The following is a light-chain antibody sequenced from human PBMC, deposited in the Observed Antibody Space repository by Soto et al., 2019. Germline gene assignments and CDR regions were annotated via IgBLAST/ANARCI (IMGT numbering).Light chain of an antibody. V-gene: IGKV3-20*01. CDR3: QHYVSSPPIT. Sequence: EIVLTQSPGTLSLSPGERATLSCRASQSVSSSYLAWYQQKPGQAPRLLIYGVSSRATGIPDRFSGSGSGTDFPLTLSRLEPEDLAVYYCQHYVSSPPITFGQGTRLEIK. CDR1: QSVSSSY. J-gene: IGKJ5*01. CDR2: GVS.